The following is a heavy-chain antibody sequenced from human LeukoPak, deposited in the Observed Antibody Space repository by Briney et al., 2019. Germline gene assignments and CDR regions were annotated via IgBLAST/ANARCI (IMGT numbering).Heavy chain of an antibody. V-gene: IGHV3-49*03. J-gene: IGHJ3*02. CDR2: IKSKAYGGTT. D-gene: IGHD5-18*01. CDR3: TSNPGYSYGALDAFDI. Sequence: SGGSLRLSCTASGFTFGDYSMSWFRRAPGKGLEWVGFIKSKAYGGTTEYSASVKGRFTISRDDSRGIAYLQINSLETEDTAVYYCTSNPGYSYGALDAFDIWGQGTMVTVSS. CDR1: GFTFGDYS.